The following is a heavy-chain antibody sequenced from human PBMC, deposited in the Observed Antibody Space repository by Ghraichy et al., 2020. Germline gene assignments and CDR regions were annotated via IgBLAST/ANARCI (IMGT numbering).Heavy chain of an antibody. V-gene: IGHV4-59*08. CDR3: ASCIVGATGGCYFDY. J-gene: IGHJ4*02. D-gene: IGHD1-26*01. CDR1: GGSISSYY. Sequence: SETLSLTCTVSGGSISSYYWSWIRQPPGKGLEWIGYIYYSGSTNYNPSLKSRVTISVDTSKNQFSLKLSSVTAADTAVYYCASCIVGATGGCYFDYWGQGTLVTVSS. CDR2: IYYSGST.